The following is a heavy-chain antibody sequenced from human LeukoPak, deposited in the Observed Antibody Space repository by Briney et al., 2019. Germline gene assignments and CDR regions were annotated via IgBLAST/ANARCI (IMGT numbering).Heavy chain of an antibody. Sequence: GGSLRLSCAASGFTFSRYWMSWVRQAPGKGLEWVANIKQDGSEKYYVDSVKGRFTIARDNAKNSLYLQMNSLRDEDTALYYCARDPYSGGYGAYYYHYMDVWGKGTTVTVSS. D-gene: IGHD6-19*01. CDR1: GFTFSRYW. J-gene: IGHJ6*03. CDR2: IKQDGSEK. V-gene: IGHV3-7*01. CDR3: ARDPYSGGYGAYYYHYMDV.